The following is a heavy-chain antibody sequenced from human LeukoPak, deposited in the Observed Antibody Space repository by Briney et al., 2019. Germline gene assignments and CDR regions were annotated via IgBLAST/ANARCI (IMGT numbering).Heavy chain of an antibody. Sequence: PGGSLRLSCAASGFTVSSNYMSWVRQAPGKGLEWVSAIYTGGSTYYAGSVKGRFTISRDNSKNTLYLQMNSLRAEDTAVYYCAKDWDSSGYYSEFDYWGQGTLVTVSS. J-gene: IGHJ4*02. D-gene: IGHD3-22*01. CDR2: IYTGGST. CDR1: GFTVSSNY. V-gene: IGHV3-66*01. CDR3: AKDWDSSGYYSEFDY.